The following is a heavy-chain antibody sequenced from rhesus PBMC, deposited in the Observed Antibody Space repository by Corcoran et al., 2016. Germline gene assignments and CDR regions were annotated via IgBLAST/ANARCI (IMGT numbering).Heavy chain of an antibody. D-gene: IGHD6S26*01. CDR2: INGNSGST. V-gene: IGHV4-80*01. J-gene: IGHJ4*01. Sequence: QVQLQESGPGLVKPSETLSLTCAVSGGSFSSYWWSWIRQPPGKGLEWIGEINGNSGSTNYNPSLKGRVPILKDMSKNPFSLKLSSVTAADTAVYYCASAAAAGHIDYWGQGVLVTVSS. CDR3: ASAAAAGHIDY. CDR1: GGSFSSYW.